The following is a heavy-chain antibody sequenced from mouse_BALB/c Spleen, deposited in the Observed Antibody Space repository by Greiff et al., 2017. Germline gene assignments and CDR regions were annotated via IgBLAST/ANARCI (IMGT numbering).Heavy chain of an antibody. CDR2: IYPGDGDT. CDR3: ARGKTVVATDAMDY. Sequence: VQLQQSGAELARPGASVKLSCKASGYTFTSYWMQWVKQRPGQGLEWIGAIYPGDGDTRYTQKFKGKATLTADKSSSTAYMQLSSLASEDSAVYYCARGKTVVATDAMDYWGQGTSVTVSS. CDR1: GYTFTSYW. V-gene: IGHV1-87*01. D-gene: IGHD1-1*01. J-gene: IGHJ4*01.